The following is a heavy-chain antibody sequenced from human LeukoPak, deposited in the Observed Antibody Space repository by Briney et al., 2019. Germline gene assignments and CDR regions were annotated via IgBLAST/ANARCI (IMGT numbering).Heavy chain of an antibody. V-gene: IGHV4-59*01. CDR1: GGSISSYY. J-gene: IGHJ3*02. CDR3: ARWIAAAGNDAFDI. D-gene: IGHD6-13*01. CDR2: IYYSGST. Sequence: SETLSLTCTVSGGSISSYYWSWIRQPPGKGLEWIGYIYYSGSTNYNPSLKSRVTISVDTSKNQFSLKLSSVTAADTAVYYCARWIAAAGNDAFDIWGQGTMVTVSS.